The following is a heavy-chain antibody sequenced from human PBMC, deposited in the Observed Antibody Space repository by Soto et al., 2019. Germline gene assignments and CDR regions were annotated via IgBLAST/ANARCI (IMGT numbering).Heavy chain of an antibody. D-gene: IGHD6-19*01. V-gene: IGHV4-38-2*02. CDR3: ARDRPSGWFVEGGYYFDC. CDR1: DYSISSGFY. CDR2: IYHSGTT. Sequence: PSETLSLTCAVSDYSISSGFYWGWIRQPPGKGLEWIGSIYHSGTTFYNPSLKSRVTISVDTSKNQFSLNLTSVTAADSAVYYCARDRPSGWFVEGGYYFDCWGQGTLVTVSP. J-gene: IGHJ4*02.